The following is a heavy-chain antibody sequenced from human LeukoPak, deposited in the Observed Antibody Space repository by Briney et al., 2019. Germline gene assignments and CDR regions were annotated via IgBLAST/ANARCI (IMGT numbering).Heavy chain of an antibody. CDR2: IYYSGGT. J-gene: IGHJ4*02. D-gene: IGHD3-3*01. Sequence: SETLSLTCTVSGGSISSGGYYWSWIRQHPGKGLEWIGYIYYSGGTYYNPSLKSRVTISVDTSKNQFSLKLSSVTAADTAVYYCASSSGRNYDFWSGYPYFDYWGQGTLVTVSS. CDR3: ASSSGRNYDFWSGYPYFDY. CDR1: GGSISSGGYY. V-gene: IGHV4-31*03.